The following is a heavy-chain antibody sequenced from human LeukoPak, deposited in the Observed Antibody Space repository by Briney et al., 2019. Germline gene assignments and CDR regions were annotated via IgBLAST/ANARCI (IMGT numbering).Heavy chain of an antibody. CDR3: ARSRGWLQADY. CDR1: GFTFSGYT. V-gene: IGHV3-48*02. D-gene: IGHD5-24*01. Sequence: GGSLRLSCAASGFTFSGYTLIWVRQAPGKGLEWVSYIRSSGTAIYDADSAKGRFTVSRDNAKNSLYLQMNNLRDEDTAVYYCARSRGWLQADYWGQGTLVTVSS. J-gene: IGHJ4*02. CDR2: IRSSGTAI.